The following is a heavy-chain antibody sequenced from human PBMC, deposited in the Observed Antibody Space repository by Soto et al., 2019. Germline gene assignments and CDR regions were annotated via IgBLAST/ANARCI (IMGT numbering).Heavy chain of an antibody. Sequence: GGSLRLSCAASGFTFSDHYMDWVRQAPGKGLEWVGPTRNKAKSDTKEYAASVKGRFTITRDDSKNSLYLQMNSLKTEDTAVYYCASLNWGSGDAFDIWGQGTMVTVSS. CDR1: GFTFSDHY. V-gene: IGHV3-72*01. J-gene: IGHJ3*02. CDR2: TRNKAKSDTK. D-gene: IGHD7-27*01. CDR3: ASLNWGSGDAFDI.